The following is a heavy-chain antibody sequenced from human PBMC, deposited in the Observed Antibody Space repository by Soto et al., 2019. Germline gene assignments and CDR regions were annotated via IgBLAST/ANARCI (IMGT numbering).Heavy chain of an antibody. CDR2: ISSSSSYT. CDR1: GFTSSDYY. D-gene: IGHD3-22*01. J-gene: IGHJ4*02. Sequence: LKLSYAASGFTSSDYYMSWIRQAPGKGLEWVSYISSSSSYTNYADSAKCRFTISRDNSKNTLYLQMNSLRAEDPAVCYCAKVYYYGSSVPTGYFDYWGQGALVSVSS. V-gene: IGHV3-11*05. CDR3: AKVYYYGSSVPTGYFDY.